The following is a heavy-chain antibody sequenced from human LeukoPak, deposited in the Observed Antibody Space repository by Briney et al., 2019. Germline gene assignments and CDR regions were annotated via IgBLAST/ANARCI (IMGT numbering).Heavy chain of an antibody. D-gene: IGHD6-13*01. CDR2: INHSGST. J-gene: IGHJ5*02. Sequence: GSLRLSCAASGFTFSDYYMSWIRQPPGKGLEWIGEINHSGSTNYNPSLKSRVTISVDTSKNQFSLKLSSVTAADTAVYYCARGHRYSSSWYVIVIWFDPWGQGTLVTVSS. CDR3: ARGHRYSSSWYVIVIWFDP. V-gene: IGHV4-34*01. CDR1: GFTFSDYY.